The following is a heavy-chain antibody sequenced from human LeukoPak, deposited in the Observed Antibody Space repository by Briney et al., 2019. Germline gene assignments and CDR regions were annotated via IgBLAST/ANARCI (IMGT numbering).Heavy chain of an antibody. J-gene: IGHJ3*02. CDR3: ARRSEDAFDI. Sequence: EASVKVSCKASGGTFSSYAISWVRQAPGQGLEWMGGIIPIFGTANYAQKFQGGVTITADESTSTAYMELSSLRSEDTAMYCCARRSEDAFDIWGQGTMVTVSS. V-gene: IGHV1-69*13. CDR2: IIPIFGTA. CDR1: GGTFSSYA.